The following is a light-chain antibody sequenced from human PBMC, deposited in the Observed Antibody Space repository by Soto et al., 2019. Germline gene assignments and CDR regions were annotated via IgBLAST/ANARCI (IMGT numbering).Light chain of an antibody. Sequence: IQMTQSPSTLSASVGDRVTITCRASQNIYEWLAWYQQKPGKAPKLLIYKASNLEGGVPSRFSGSGSGTEFTLTIGSLQLVFFATYQCQSYNRYSVTFVPGTKVDSK. CDR2: KAS. J-gene: IGKJ3*01. CDR1: QNIYEW. V-gene: IGKV1-5*03. CDR3: QSYNRYSVT.